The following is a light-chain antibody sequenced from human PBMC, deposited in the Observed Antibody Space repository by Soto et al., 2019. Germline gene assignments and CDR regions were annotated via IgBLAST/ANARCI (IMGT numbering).Light chain of an antibody. V-gene: IGKV3-20*01. CDR3: QQYGSSPFT. CDR2: GAS. J-gene: IGKJ3*01. CDR1: QSVSSNY. Sequence: EIVLTQSPGTLSSSPGERATLSCRASQSVSSNYLAWYQQKPGQAPRLLIYGASSRATGIPDRFSGSGSGTDFTLTISRLEPEDFAVYYCQQYGSSPFTFGPGTKVDLK.